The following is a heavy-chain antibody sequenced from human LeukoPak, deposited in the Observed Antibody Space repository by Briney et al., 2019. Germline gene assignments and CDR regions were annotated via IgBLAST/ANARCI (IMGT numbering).Heavy chain of an antibody. CDR2: IYTSGST. Sequence: SETLSLTCTVSGGSISSGSYYWSLIRQPAGKGLEWSGRIYTSGSTNYNPSLKSRVTISGDTSKNQFSLKLSSVPAADTAVYYCATRRGWLLRGPFDIWGQGTMVTVSS. D-gene: IGHD6-19*01. CDR3: ATRRGWLLRGPFDI. CDR1: GGSISSGSYY. V-gene: IGHV4-61*02. J-gene: IGHJ3*02.